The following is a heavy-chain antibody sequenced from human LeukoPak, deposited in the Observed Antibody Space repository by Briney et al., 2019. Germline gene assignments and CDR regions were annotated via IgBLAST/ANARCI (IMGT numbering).Heavy chain of an antibody. CDR2: ISYDGSNK. CDR1: GFTFSSYG. CDR3: AKDMGESIAVAGTTNYYYYYGMDV. J-gene: IGHJ6*02. D-gene: IGHD6-19*01. V-gene: IGHV3-30*18. Sequence: GGSLRLSCAASGFTFSSYGMHWVRQAPGKGLEWVAVISYDGSNKYYADSVKGRFTISRDNSKNTLYLQMNSLRAEDTALYYCAKDMGESIAVAGTTNYYYYYGMDVWGQGTTVTVSS.